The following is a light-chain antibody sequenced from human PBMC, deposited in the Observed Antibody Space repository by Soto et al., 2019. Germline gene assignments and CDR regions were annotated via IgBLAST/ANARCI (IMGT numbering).Light chain of an antibody. J-gene: IGKJ5*01. CDR3: QQYSSAPIT. CDR1: QSVLNSSNNKNY. Sequence: DIVVTQSPDSLPVSLGERATINCKSSQSVLNSSNNKNYLAWYQQKPGQPPKLLIYWASTRESGVPDRFSGSGSGTEFTLTINSLQTEDVAVYYCQQYSSAPITFGQGTRLEIK. CDR2: WAS. V-gene: IGKV4-1*01.